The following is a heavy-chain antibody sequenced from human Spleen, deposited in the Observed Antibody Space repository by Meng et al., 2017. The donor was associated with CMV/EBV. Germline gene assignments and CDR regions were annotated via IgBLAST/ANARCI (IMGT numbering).Heavy chain of an antibody. D-gene: IGHD2-2*01. J-gene: IGHJ4*02. CDR3: ARTSGPAAIYLPFDY. Sequence: GESLKISCAASGFTFSNAWMSWVRQAPGKGLEWVGRIKSKTDGGTTDYAAPVKGRFTISRDDSKNTLYLQMNSLRAEDTAVYYCARTSGPAAIYLPFDYWGQGTLVTVSS. CDR2: IKSKTDGGTT. CDR1: GFTFSNAW. V-gene: IGHV3-15*01.